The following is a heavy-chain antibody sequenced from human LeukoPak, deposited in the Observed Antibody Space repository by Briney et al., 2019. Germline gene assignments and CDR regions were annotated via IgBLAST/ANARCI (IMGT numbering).Heavy chain of an antibody. J-gene: IGHJ3*02. CDR1: GGTFSSYA. Sequence: GASVKVSCKASGGTFSSYAISWVRQAPGQGLEWMGGIIPIFGTANYAQKFQGRVTITADESTSTAYMELSSLRSDDTAMYYCARDWFCSASYCSDVFDIWGQGTMVTV. CDR2: IIPIFGTA. V-gene: IGHV1-69*13. D-gene: IGHD3-3*01. CDR3: ARDWFCSASYCSDVFDI.